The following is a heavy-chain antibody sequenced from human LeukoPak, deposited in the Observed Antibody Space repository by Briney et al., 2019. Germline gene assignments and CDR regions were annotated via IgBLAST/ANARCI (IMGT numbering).Heavy chain of an antibody. CDR2: ISAHNRNT. J-gene: IGHJ4*02. CDR3: ARDSYISSSPGDF. D-gene: IGHD6-6*01. V-gene: IGHV1-18*01. CDR1: GYTFTNYG. Sequence: ASVKVSCKASGYTFTNYGISWVRQAPGQGLEWMGWISAHNRNTKYAQKIQGRDIMTTDTSTSTVYMELRSLRSDDTAIYYCARDSYISSSPGDFWGQGTLVTVSS.